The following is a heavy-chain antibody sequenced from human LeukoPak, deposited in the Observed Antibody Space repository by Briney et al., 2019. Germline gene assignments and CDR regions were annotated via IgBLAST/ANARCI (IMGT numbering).Heavy chain of an antibody. CDR3: ARDLRRCSSTSCRDY. CDR2: ISSSSSYI. J-gene: IGHJ4*02. D-gene: IGHD2-2*01. Sequence: PGGSLRLSCAASGFTFSSYSMNWVRQAPGKGLEWVSSISSSSSYIYYADSVKGRFTISRDNAKNSLYLQMNSLRAEDTAVYYCARDLRRCSSTSCRDYWCQGTLVTVSS. V-gene: IGHV3-21*01. CDR1: GFTFSSYS.